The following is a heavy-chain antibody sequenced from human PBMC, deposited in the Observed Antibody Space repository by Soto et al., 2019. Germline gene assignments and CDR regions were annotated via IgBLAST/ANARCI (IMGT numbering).Heavy chain of an antibody. V-gene: IGHV3-23*01. D-gene: IGHD6-13*01. Sequence: EVQLLESGGGLGQPGGSLRLSCAASGFTFSSYAMSWVRQAPGKGLEWVSAISGSGRSASYADSVKGRFTISRDNSKNTLYLQMNSLRAEDTAVYYCAKGRIAGWADYYGMDVWGQGTTVSVSS. CDR2: ISGSGRSA. J-gene: IGHJ6*02. CDR3: AKGRIAGWADYYGMDV. CDR1: GFTFSSYA.